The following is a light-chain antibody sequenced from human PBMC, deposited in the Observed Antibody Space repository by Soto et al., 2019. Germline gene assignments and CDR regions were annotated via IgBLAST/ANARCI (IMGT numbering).Light chain of an antibody. CDR3: QQYNNWPPWT. J-gene: IGKJ1*01. CDR2: DAS. CDR1: QSVSGK. Sequence: EIVMTQSPDTLSLSPGERATLSCRASQSVSGKLAWYQHRPGQAPRLLIHDASIRATGTPARFSGSASGTVFTLNISSLQSEDFALYYCQQYNNWPPWTFGQGTKVDIK. V-gene: IGKV3-15*01.